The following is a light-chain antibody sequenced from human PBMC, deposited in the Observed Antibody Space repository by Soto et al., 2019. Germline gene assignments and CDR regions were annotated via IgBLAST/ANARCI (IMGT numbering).Light chain of an antibody. CDR3: QQYGSSGT. CDR2: GAS. Sequence: EIVLTQSPGTLSLSPGERATLPCRASQSVSNNYLAWYQQKPGQAPGLLIYGASNRATGIPDRFSGSWSGTDFTLTISRLEPEDFAVYYCQQYGSSGTFGQGTKVDIK. J-gene: IGKJ1*01. V-gene: IGKV3-20*01. CDR1: QSVSNNY.